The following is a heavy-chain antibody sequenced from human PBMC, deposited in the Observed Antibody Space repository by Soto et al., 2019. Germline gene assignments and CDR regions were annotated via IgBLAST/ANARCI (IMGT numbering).Heavy chain of an antibody. V-gene: IGHV4-39*01. Sequence: SETLSLTCTVSGGSISGSSYYFYWIRQPPWRGLEFIGSVHYSGSTDYNPSLKSRVTISVDTSKNQFSLKLTSVTAADTAVYFCASFSGATYGDYGGGINYWGQGTLVTVSS. CDR3: ASFSGATYGDYGGGINY. CDR2: VHYSGST. D-gene: IGHD4-17*01. CDR1: GGSISGSSYY. J-gene: IGHJ4*02.